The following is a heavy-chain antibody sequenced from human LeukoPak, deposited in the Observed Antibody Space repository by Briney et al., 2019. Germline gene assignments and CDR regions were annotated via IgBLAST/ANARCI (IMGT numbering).Heavy chain of an antibody. V-gene: IGHV4-59*01. Sequence: SETLSLTCTVSGGSISSYYWSWIQQPPGKGLEWIGYIYYSGSADYNPSLKSRVTISVDTSKNQFSLKLSSVTAADTAVYYCARAVAGSNDYWGQGTLVTVSS. CDR1: GGSISSYY. J-gene: IGHJ4*02. D-gene: IGHD6-19*01. CDR3: ARAVAGSNDY. CDR2: IYYSGSA.